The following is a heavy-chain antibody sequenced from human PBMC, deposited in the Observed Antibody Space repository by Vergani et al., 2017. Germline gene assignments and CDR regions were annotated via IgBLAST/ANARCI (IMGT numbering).Heavy chain of an antibody. J-gene: IGHJ4*02. Sequence: QVQLQESGPGLVKPSQTLSLTCTVSGGSISSGDYYWSWIRQPPGKGLEWIGYIYYSGSTYYNPSLKSRVTISVAPSKNQFSLKLSSVTAADSAVYYCARGAVSAYYDFWSGYYFPDYWGQGTLVTVSS. V-gene: IGHV4-30-4*08. CDR2: IYYSGST. D-gene: IGHD3-3*01. CDR1: GGSISSGDYY. CDR3: ARGAVSAYYDFWSGYYFPDY.